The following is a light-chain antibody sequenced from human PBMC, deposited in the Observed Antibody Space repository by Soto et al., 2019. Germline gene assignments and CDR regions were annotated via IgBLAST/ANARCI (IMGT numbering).Light chain of an antibody. CDR2: DAS. J-gene: IGKJ5*01. CDR1: QSVGSS. V-gene: IGKV3-20*01. Sequence: EIVLTQSPATLSLSPGERATLSCRASQSVGSSLVWYQQRPGQAPRLLIYDASSRATGIPDRFSGSGSGTAFTLTISRLEPEDFAVYYCQQYGSSPPITFGQGTRLEIK. CDR3: QQYGSSPPIT.